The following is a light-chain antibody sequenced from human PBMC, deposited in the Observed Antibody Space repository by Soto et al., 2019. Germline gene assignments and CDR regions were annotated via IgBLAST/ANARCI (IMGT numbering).Light chain of an antibody. V-gene: IGLV2-14*01. CDR2: DVS. J-gene: IGLJ2*01. CDR1: SSDVGGYNY. CDR3: SSYTSSSTLVI. Sequence: QSVLTQPASVSGSPGQSITISCTGTSSDVGGYNYVSWYQQYPGEAPKLMIYDVSTRPSGVSHRFSGSKSGNTASLTISGLQAEDEADYYCSSYTSSSTLVIFGGGTQLTVL.